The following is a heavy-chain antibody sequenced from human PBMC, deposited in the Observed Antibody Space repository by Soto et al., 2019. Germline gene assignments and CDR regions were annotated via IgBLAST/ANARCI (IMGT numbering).Heavy chain of an antibody. CDR1: GYTFTNND. CDR2: MNPGSGDT. V-gene: IGHV1-8*02. Sequence: ASVKVSCKASGYTFTNNDVSWVRQATGQGLEWMGWMNPGSGDTGYAQKFQGRVTMTRDISIATAYMELNSLASEDTAIYYCARMESFGSLNWFDPWGQGTLVTVSS. CDR3: ARMESFGSLNWFDP. D-gene: IGHD5-18*01. J-gene: IGHJ5*02.